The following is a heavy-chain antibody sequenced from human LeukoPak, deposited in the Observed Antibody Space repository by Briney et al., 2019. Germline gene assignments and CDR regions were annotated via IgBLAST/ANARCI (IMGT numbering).Heavy chain of an antibody. Sequence: GGSLRLSCATSGFTFTTYEMNWVRQAPGKGLEWVSHISGSGGAIYYADSVKGRFTISRDNAKNSLYLQMSSLRAEDTAVYYCASIDYGGSYWGQGTLVTVSS. CDR3: ASIDYGGSY. J-gene: IGHJ4*02. CDR2: ISGSGGAI. CDR1: GFTFTTYE. V-gene: IGHV3-48*03. D-gene: IGHD4-23*01.